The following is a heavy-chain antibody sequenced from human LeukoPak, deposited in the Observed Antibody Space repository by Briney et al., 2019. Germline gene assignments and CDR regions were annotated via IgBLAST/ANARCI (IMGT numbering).Heavy chain of an antibody. V-gene: IGHV3-7*05. CDR1: GFSFGSYW. CDR3: AREGREGYNYPALDF. J-gene: IGHJ4*02. CDR2: MKHDGIEK. D-gene: IGHD5-24*01. Sequence: GSLRLSCVASGFSFGSYWMAWVRQAPGKGLEWVANMKHDGIEKYHVDSVKGRFTISRDNTKNSQYLHMSSLRVEDTAVYYCAREGREGYNYPALDFWGQGILVTVSS.